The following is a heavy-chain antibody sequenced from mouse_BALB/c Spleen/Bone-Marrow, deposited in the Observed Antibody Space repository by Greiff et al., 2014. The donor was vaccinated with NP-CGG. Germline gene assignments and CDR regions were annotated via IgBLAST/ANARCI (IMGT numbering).Heavy chain of an antibody. CDR3: ARGPHDDDMDY. CDR1: GFTFSDYY. Sequence: EVKLQESGGGLVKPGGSLKLSCAASGFTFSDYYMYWVRQTPEKRLEWVGTISDGGSYTYYPDSVKGRFTISRDNAKNNLYLQLSSLKSEDTAMYYCARGPHDDDMDYWGQGTSVTVSS. J-gene: IGHJ4*01. D-gene: IGHD2-3*01. V-gene: IGHV5-4*02. CDR2: ISDGGSYT.